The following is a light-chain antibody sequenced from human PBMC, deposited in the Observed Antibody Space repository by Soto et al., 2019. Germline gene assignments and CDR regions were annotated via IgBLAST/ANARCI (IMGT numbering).Light chain of an antibody. J-gene: IGKJ5*01. Sequence: DIQMIQSPSSLSAYVGARVTISCRASQDIGNHLAWYQQKPGKVPKLLIHAASTLQSGVPSRFSGSGSGTDFTLTISSLQPEDVATYFCEMYNIAPLITSGQGTRLEIK. CDR1: QDIGNH. V-gene: IGKV1-27*01. CDR2: AAS. CDR3: EMYNIAPLIT.